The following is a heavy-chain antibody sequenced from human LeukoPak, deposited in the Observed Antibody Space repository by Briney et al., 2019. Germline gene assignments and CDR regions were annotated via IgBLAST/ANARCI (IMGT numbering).Heavy chain of an antibody. V-gene: IGHV4-39*07. CDR1: GGSISSSSYY. J-gene: IGHJ4*02. CDR3: ARSYDSSGYSH. D-gene: IGHD3-22*01. Sequence: SETLSLTCTVSGGSISSSSYYWGWIRQPPGKGLEWIGEINHSGSTNYNASLKSRVTISVDTSKNQFSLKLSSVTAADTAVYYCARSYDSSGYSHWGQGTLVTVSS. CDR2: INHSGST.